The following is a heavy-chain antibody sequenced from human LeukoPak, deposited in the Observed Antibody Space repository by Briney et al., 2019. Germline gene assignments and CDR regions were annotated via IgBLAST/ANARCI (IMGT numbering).Heavy chain of an antibody. CDR1: GFTFSRYY. Sequence: GGSLRLSCARSGFTFSRYYMICVREAPGEGLVWVSYISRSSSTIYYADCVKARFTISRDNAKNSLYLQMNSLRDEDTAVYYCARDQFYAFDIWGQGTMVTVSS. J-gene: IGHJ3*02. CDR2: ISRSSSTI. V-gene: IGHV3-48*02. CDR3: ARDQFYAFDI.